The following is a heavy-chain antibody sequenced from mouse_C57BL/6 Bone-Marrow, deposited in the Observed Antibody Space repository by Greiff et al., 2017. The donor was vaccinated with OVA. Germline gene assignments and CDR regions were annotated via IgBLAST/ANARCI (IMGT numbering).Heavy chain of an antibody. D-gene: IGHD4-1*01. CDR1: GYSITRGYY. V-gene: IGHV3-6*01. Sequence: EVQLQESGPGLVKPSQSLSLTCSVTGYSITRGYYWNWIRQFPGNKLEWMGYISYDGSNNYNPSLKNRISITRDTSKNQFFLKLNSVTTEDTATYYCATGPNFFDYWGQGTTLTVSS. J-gene: IGHJ2*01. CDR2: ISYDGSN. CDR3: ATGPNFFDY.